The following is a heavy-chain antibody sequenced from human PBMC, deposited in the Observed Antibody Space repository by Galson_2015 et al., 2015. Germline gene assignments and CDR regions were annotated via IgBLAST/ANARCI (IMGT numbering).Heavy chain of an antibody. CDR2: ISYDGSNK. D-gene: IGHD4-17*01. V-gene: IGHV3-30*18. CDR1: GFTFSSYG. J-gene: IGHJ2*01. Sequence: SLRLSCAASGFTFSSYGMHWVRQAPGKGLEWVAVISYDGSNKYYADSVKGRFTISRDNSKNTLYLQMNSLRAEDTAVYYCAKAQYGDDWYFDLWGRGTLVTVSS. CDR3: AKAQYGDDWYFDL.